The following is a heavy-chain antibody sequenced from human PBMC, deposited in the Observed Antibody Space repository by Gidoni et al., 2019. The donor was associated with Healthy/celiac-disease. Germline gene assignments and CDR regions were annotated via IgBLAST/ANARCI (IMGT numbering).Heavy chain of an antibody. D-gene: IGHD6-6*01. V-gene: IGHV1-18*01. Sequence: QVQLVQSGAEVKKPGASVKVSCKASGYTFTSYGISWVRQAPGQGLEWMGWISAYNGNTNYAQKLQGRVTMTTDTSTSTAYMELRSLRSDDTAVYYCARDRLLVFFHYYYGMDVWGQGTTVTVSS. CDR2: ISAYNGNT. CDR3: ARDRLLVFFHYYYGMDV. J-gene: IGHJ6*02. CDR1: GYTFTSYG.